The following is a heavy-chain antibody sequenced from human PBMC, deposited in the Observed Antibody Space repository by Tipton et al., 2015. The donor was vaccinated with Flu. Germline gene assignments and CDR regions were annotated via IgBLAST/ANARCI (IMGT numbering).Heavy chain of an antibody. CDR2: INHSGST. Sequence: LRLSCAVYGGSFSGYYWSWIRQPPGKGLEWIGEINHSGSTNYNPSLKSRVTISVDTSKNQFSLKLSSVTAADTAVYYCARGVGSNWGQGTLVTVSS. CDR3: ARGVGSN. D-gene: IGHD1-26*01. CDR1: GGSFSGYY. V-gene: IGHV4-34*01. J-gene: IGHJ4*02.